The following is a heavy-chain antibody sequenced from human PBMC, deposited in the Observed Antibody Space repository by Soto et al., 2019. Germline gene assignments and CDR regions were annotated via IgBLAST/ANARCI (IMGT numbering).Heavy chain of an antibody. V-gene: IGHV1-69*01. CDR1: GGTFSSYA. D-gene: IGHD3-22*01. CDR2: IIPIFGTA. J-gene: IGHJ5*02. CDR3: AREAMEYYYDSSGWFDP. Sequence: QVQLVQSGAEVKKPGSSVKVSCKASGGTFSSYAISWVRQAPGQGLEWMGGIIPIFGTANYAQKFQGRVTINADESTSTAYMELSSLRSEDTAVYYCAREAMEYYYDSSGWFDPWGQGTLVTVSS.